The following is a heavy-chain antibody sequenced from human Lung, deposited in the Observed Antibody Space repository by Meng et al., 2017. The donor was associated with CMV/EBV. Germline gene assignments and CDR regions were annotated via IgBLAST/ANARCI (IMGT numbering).Heavy chain of an antibody. D-gene: IGHD2-2*01. J-gene: IGHJ4*02. V-gene: IGHV3-23*01. Sequence: ESXKISXAASGFTFSSYAMSWVRQAPGKGLEWVSAISGSGGSTYYADSVKGRFTISRDNSKNTLYLQMNSLRAEDTAVYYCAKDKYGGYCSSTSCYVIFDYWGQGTXVTVSS. CDR1: GFTFSSYA. CDR3: AKDKYGGYCSSTSCYVIFDY. CDR2: ISGSGGST.